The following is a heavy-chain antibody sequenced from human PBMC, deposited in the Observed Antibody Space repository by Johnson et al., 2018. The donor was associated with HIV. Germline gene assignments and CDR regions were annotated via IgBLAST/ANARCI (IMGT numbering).Heavy chain of an antibody. D-gene: IGHD1-26*01. J-gene: IGHJ3*01. CDR2: ISYDGSNK. V-gene: IGHV3-30*04. CDR3: ARGSLSGSPDS. CDR1: GFTFSSYA. Sequence: VQLVESGGGLVQPGGSLRLSCAASGFTFSSYAMHCVRQAPGKGLEWVAVISYDGSNKYYADSVKGRFTISRDNSKNTLYLQMNSLRAEDTAVYYCARGSLSGSPDSWGQGTMVTVSS.